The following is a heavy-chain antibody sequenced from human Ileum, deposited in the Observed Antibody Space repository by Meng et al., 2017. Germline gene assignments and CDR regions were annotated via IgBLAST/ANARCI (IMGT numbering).Heavy chain of an antibody. D-gene: IGHD3-9*01. CDR3: ARERAGYYYDY. CDR2: IIGSGKNI. V-gene: IGHV3-21*01. J-gene: IGHJ4*02. Sequence: EVKLWESVGGLVMPGGSLTLFCSVSGFAFSSDTMAWVRQAPGKGLEWVSSIIGSGKNIYYADSVKGRFTISRDNAKSSLYLQMNSLRDEDTAVYYCARERAGYYYDYWGQGTLVTVSS. CDR1: GFAFSSDT.